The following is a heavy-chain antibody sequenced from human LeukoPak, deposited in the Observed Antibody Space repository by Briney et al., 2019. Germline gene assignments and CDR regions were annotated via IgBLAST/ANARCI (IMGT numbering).Heavy chain of an antibody. J-gene: IGHJ6*02. D-gene: IGHD6-19*01. Sequence: AGGSLRLSCAPSGFTFSRRGMHWVRQPPGKGLEWIGEIYHSGSTNYNPSLKSRVTISVDKSKNQFSLKLSSVTAADTAVYYCARDTTPYSSGYGMDVWGQGTTVTVSS. CDR3: ARDTTPYSSGYGMDV. V-gene: IGHV4-4*02. CDR1: GFTFSRRGM. CDR2: IYHSGST.